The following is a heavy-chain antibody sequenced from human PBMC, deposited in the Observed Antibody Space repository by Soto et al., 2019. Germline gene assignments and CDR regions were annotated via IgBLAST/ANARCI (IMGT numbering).Heavy chain of an antibody. J-gene: IGHJ6*02. V-gene: IGHV3-53*01. CDR2: IYSGCRT. D-gene: IGHD6-13*01. Sequence: GGSLRLSCAASGFTVSRKHMSRVRQARGKGLDGVSVIYSGCRTYYADSVKGRITISRDNSKNTLYLQTNSKRAEDTAVYYCARVHPYSSSWYNYYYGMDVWGQVTTVTGSS. CDR3: ARVHPYSSSWYNYYYGMDV. CDR1: GFTVSRKH.